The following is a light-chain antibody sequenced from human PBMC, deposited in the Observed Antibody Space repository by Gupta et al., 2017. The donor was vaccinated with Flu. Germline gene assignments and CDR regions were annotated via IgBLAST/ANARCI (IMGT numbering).Light chain of an antibody. V-gene: IGKV1-27*01. CDR3: QKYNSAPDT. Sequence: DIQMTQSPSSLSAVIGDRVTITCRASQGISNYLAWYQQKPGKAPKRLIYAASTLQAGVPSRFSGSEAGTDFTLTISRLQPEDVATYYCQKYNSAPDTFGHGTRVDIK. J-gene: IGKJ3*01. CDR2: AAS. CDR1: QGISNY.